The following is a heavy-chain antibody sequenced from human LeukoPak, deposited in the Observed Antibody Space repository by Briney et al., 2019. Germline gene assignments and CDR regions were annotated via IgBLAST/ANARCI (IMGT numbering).Heavy chain of an antibody. CDR2: ISSSGSTI. J-gene: IGHJ2*01. Sequence: PGGSLRLSCAASGVTFSSYAMNWVRQAPGKGLEWVSYISSSGSTIYYADSVKGRFTVSRDSAKNSLYLQMNSLRAEDTAVYYCARAEYFDLWGRGTLVTVSS. CDR1: GVTFSSYA. V-gene: IGHV3-48*03. CDR3: ARAEYFDL.